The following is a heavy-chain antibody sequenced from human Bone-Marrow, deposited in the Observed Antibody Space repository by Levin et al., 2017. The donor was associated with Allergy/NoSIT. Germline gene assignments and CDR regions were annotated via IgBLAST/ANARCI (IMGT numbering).Heavy chain of an antibody. J-gene: IGHJ6*02. D-gene: IGHD3-3*01. Sequence: GSLRLSCSVSGDSISSIYYWGWIRQPPGKGLEWIGSIYYNGSTNYNPSLKSRVNLSVDTSKNQFFLKLSSVTASDTAVYFFARVGLRFLEWLGRFYYYGLDVWGQGTTVSVSS. CDR2: IYYNGST. V-gene: IGHV4-39*01. CDR1: GDSISSIYY. CDR3: ARVGLRFLEWLGRFYYYGLDV.